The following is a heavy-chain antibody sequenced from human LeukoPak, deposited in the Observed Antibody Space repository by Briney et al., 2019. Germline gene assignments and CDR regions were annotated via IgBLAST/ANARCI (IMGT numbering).Heavy chain of an antibody. CDR3: AVTIFGVVTPDAFDI. CDR1: GGSISSGGYY. CDR2: IYHSGST. D-gene: IGHD3-3*01. J-gene: IGHJ3*02. V-gene: IGHV4-30-2*02. Sequence: PSQTLSLTCTVSGGSISSGGYYWSWIRQPPGKGLEWIGYIYHSGSTYYNPSLKSRVTISVDTSKNQFSLKLSSVTAADTAVYYCAVTIFGVVTPDAFDIWGQGTMVTVSS.